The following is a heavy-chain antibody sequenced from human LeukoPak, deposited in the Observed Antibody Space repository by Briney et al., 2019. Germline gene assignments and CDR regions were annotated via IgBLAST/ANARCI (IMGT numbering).Heavy chain of an antibody. J-gene: IGHJ4*02. CDR2: IYYGGFT. D-gene: IGHD3-9*01. CDR3: ARHLRDYDILTGYYPFYLDY. CDR1: GASFSSNNYN. V-gene: IGHV4-39*01. Sequence: SGTLAVTFKISGASFSSNNYNSGWILQPPGKGLERIGRIYYGGFTSYNPSLKSRVTISVDTSKNQFSLKLSSVTAADAAVYYCARHLRDYDILTGYYPFYLDYWGQGTLVTVSS.